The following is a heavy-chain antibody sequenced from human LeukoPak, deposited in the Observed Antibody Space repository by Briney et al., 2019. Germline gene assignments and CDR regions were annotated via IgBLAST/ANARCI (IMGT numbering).Heavy chain of an antibody. J-gene: IGHJ4*02. V-gene: IGHV3-21*01. CDR1: GFTFSTYT. CDR2: ISSSSSYM. D-gene: IGHD6-19*01. CDR3: ARASGPIGY. Sequence: GGSLRLSCAASGFTFSTYTMNWVRQAPGKGLEWVSPISSSSSYMYYADSVKGRFTISRDNAKNSLYLQMNSLGAEDTAVYYCARASGPIGYWGQGTLVTVSS.